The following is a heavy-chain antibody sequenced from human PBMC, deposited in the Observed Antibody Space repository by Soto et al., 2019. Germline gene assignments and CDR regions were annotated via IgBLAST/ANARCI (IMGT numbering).Heavy chain of an antibody. CDR2: IYYSGST. J-gene: IGHJ6*02. Sequence: SETLSLTCTVSGGSISSYYWSWIRQPPGKGLEWIGYIYYSGSTNYNPSLKSRVTISVDTSKNQFSLKLSSVTAADTAVYYCARDTYSYGPQLFYGMDVWGQGTTVTVSS. V-gene: IGHV4-59*01. D-gene: IGHD5-18*01. CDR3: ARDTYSYGPQLFYGMDV. CDR1: GGSISSYY.